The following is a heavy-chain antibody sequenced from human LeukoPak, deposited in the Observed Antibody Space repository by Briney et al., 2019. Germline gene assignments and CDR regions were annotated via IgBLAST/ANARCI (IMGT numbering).Heavy chain of an antibody. CDR2: IRYDGSNK. V-gene: IGHV3-30*02. CDR3: ARGLLETPTSYFDY. D-gene: IGHD4-23*01. J-gene: IGHJ4*02. CDR1: GFTFSSYG. Sequence: GGSLRLSCAASGFTFSSYGMHWVRQAPGKGLEWVAFIRYDGSNKYYADSVKGRFTISRDNSKSTLYLQMNSLRAEDTAVYYCARGLLETPTSYFDYWGQGTLVTVSS.